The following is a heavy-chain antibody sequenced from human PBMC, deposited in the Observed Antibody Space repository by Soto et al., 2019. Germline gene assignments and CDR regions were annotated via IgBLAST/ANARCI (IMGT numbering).Heavy chain of an antibody. V-gene: IGHV4-59*01. CDR1: GGSISSYY. J-gene: IGHJ4*02. CDR2: IYYSGST. CDR3: ARSTSEWLRFFDY. Sequence: SETLSLTCTVSGGSISSYYWSWIRQPPGEGLEWIGYIYYSGSTNYNPSLKSRVTISVDTSKNQFSLKLSSVTAADSAVYYCARSTSEWLRFFDYWGQGTLGTVSS. D-gene: IGHD5-12*01.